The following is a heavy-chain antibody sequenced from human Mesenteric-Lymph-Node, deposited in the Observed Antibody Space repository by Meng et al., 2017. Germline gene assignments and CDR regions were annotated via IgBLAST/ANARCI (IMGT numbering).Heavy chain of an antibody. V-gene: IGHV1-69*05. CDR2: IIPIFGTA. Sequence: SVKVSCKASGGTFISYAISWVRQAPGQGPEWMGGIIPIFGTANYAQKFQGRVTITTDESTSTAYMELSSLRSEDTAVYYCARLTPDHYYDSSGYYEVWGQGTLVTVSS. CDR3: ARLTPDHYYDSSGYYEV. D-gene: IGHD3-22*01. J-gene: IGHJ4*02. CDR1: GGTFISYA.